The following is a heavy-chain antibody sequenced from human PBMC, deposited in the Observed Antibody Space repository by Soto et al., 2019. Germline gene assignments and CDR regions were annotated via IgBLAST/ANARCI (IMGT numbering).Heavy chain of an antibody. D-gene: IGHD2-21*01. CDR3: ARERGLNVSTLLGY. CDR1: GYTFTSYG. Sequence: QVQLVQSGAEVKKPGASVKVSCKASGYTFTSYGINWVRQAPGQGLEWMGRVSTYNGNTNYAPRFQGRVTMTTDTSTTTAYMELRSLRSDDTATYYCARERGLNVSTLLGYWGQGTLVSVSS. CDR2: VSTYNGNT. J-gene: IGHJ4*02. V-gene: IGHV1-18*01.